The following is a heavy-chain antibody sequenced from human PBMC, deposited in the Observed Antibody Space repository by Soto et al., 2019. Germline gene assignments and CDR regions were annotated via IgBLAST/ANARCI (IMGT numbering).Heavy chain of an antibody. CDR1: GGSISSSSYY. V-gene: IGHV4-39*01. CDR2: IYYSGST. CDR3: ARPHGDSKRGHENWFDP. D-gene: IGHD4-17*01. Sequence: NPSETLSLTCTVSGGSISSSSYYWGWIRQPPGKGLEWIGSIYYSGSTYYNPSLKSRVTISVDTSKNQFSLKLSSVTAADTAVYYCARPHGDSKRGHENWFDPWGQGTLVTVSS. J-gene: IGHJ5*02.